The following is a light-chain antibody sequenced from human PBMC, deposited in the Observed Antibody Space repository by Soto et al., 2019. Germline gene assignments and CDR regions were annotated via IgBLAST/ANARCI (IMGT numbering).Light chain of an antibody. CDR3: QHFGYPQWT. Sequence: ELVLTQSPGTLSLSPGDSAALSCKASQIGSGNYLSWYQQKSGQAPRLLIYATSTKAPGITDRFSGSGSATDFSLIISRLEPEDSAVYYCQHFGYPQWTFGRGTKVDI. J-gene: IGKJ1*01. CDR1: QIGSGNY. CDR2: ATS. V-gene: IGKV3-20*01.